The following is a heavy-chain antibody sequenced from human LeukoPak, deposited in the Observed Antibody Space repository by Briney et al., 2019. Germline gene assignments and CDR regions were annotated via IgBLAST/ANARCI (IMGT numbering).Heavy chain of an antibody. D-gene: IGHD6-19*01. V-gene: IGHV7-4-1*02. Sequence: ASVKVSCKASGYTFTSYYMHWVRQAPGQGLEWMGWINTNTGNPTYAQGFTGRFVFSLDTSVSTAYLQISSLKAEDTAVYYCARDYSSGWSNLYYYYYYGMDVWGQGTTVTVSS. CDR3: ARDYSSGWSNLYYYYYYGMDV. CDR2: INTNTGNP. CDR1: GYTFTSYY. J-gene: IGHJ6*02.